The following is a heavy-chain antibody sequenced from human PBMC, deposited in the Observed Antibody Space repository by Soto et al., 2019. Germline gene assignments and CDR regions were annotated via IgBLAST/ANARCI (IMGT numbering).Heavy chain of an antibody. Sequence: PSETLSLTCTVSGGSISNYYWNWIRQSPGKGLEWIGYIYSSGSTHYNPSLQNRVTISIDTSKNQVSLKVNSVTAADTAVYYCARDRYSSGWYWNWFDPWGQGTLVTVSS. D-gene: IGHD6-19*01. CDR2: IYSSGST. CDR1: GGSISNYY. V-gene: IGHV4-59*01. CDR3: ARDRYSSGWYWNWFDP. J-gene: IGHJ5*02.